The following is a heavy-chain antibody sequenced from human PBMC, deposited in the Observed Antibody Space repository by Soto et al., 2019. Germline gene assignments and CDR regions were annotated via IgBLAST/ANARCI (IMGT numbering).Heavy chain of an antibody. CDR2: NSGGGDVT. CDR3: AFKGTNHPYY. CDR1: GFTCYSYG. J-gene: IGHJ4*02. D-gene: IGHD2-8*01. Sequence: PLGSLIRSCARSGFTCYSYGLTWVRQAPWKWLDWVSSNSGGGDVTYYADSVKGRFTVSRNNSQRTLYLQMNILRPEDKAVYYCAFKGTNHPYYWGQGTMVTVPS. V-gene: IGHV3-23*01.